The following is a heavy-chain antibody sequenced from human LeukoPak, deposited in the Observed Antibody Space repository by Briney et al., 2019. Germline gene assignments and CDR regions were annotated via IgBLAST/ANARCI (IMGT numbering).Heavy chain of an antibody. CDR3: AKDDTDYGDSIWGGFNAFDI. J-gene: IGHJ3*02. Sequence: PGTSLRLSCTASGFTLSSFGMHWVRQAPGKGLEWVAVISYDGSDKNYADSVKGRFTISRDNSKNTLYLQMNSLRAEDTAVYYCAKDDTDYGDSIWGGFNAFDIWGQGTMVTVSS. CDR2: ISYDGSDK. CDR1: GFTLSSFG. D-gene: IGHD4-17*01. V-gene: IGHV3-30*18.